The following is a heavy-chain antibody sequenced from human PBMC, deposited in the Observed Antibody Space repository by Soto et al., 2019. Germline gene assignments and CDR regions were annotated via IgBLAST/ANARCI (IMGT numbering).Heavy chain of an antibody. Sequence: GGSLRLSCATSGFTFAEYAISWVRQAPGKGLEWVGLIRNKAYRGATEYAASVKGRFTMSRDESKDTAYLQMDSLKTEDTAIYYCSRAPVDHFTATTGYSKMDVWGQGTTVTVSS. D-gene: IGHD4-17*01. CDR3: SRAPVDHFTATTGYSKMDV. CDR1: GFTFAEYA. V-gene: IGHV3-49*04. CDR2: IRNKAYRGAT. J-gene: IGHJ6*02.